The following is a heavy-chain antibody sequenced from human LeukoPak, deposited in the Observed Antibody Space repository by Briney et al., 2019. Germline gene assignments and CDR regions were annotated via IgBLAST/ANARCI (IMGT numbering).Heavy chain of an antibody. CDR3: AREAITIFGVVRTQTTYGPHRFDP. V-gene: IGHV1-8*03. CDR1: GYTFSSYN. D-gene: IGHD3-3*01. Sequence: ASVKVSCKASGYTFSSYNINWVRQATGQGPEWMGWMNPNNGDTGYAQKFQGRVTITRNTSISTVYMELSSLRSEDTAVYYCAREAITIFGVVRTQTTYGPHRFDPWGQGTLVTVSS. J-gene: IGHJ5*02. CDR2: MNPNNGDT.